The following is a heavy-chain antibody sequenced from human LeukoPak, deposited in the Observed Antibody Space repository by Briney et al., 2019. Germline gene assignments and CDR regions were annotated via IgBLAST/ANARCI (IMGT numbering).Heavy chain of an antibody. CDR1: GFTFSSYW. Sequence: GGSLRLSCAASGFTFSSYWMSWVRQAPGKGLEWVANIKQDGSEKYYVDSVKGRFTISRDNAKNSLYLQMNSLRAEDTAVYYCAYSRGYYWENFDYWGKETRVTVSS. D-gene: IGHD3-22*01. CDR3: AYSRGYYWENFDY. CDR2: IKQDGSEK. J-gene: IGHJ4*02. V-gene: IGHV3-7*01.